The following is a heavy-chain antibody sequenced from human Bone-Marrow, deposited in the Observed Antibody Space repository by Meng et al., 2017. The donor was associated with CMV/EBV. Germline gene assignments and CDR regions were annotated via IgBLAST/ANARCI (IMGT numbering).Heavy chain of an antibody. V-gene: IGHV1-69*05. CDR3: ADHSSSSRKGTIDYYYYGMDV. Sequence: SVKVSCKASGGTFSSYAISWVRQAPGQGLEWMGGIIPIFGTANYAQKFQGRVTITTDESTSTAYMELSSLRSEDTAVYYCADHSSSSRKGTIDYYYYGMDVWGQGTTVTGSS. CDR2: IIPIFGTA. J-gene: IGHJ6*01. D-gene: IGHD6-6*01. CDR1: GGTFSSYA.